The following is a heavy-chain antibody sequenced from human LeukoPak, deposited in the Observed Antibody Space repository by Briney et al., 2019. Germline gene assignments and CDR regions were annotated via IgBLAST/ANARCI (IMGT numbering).Heavy chain of an antibody. D-gene: IGHD6-13*01. CDR2: IYRDDTT. CDR1: GFTVSSNY. Sequence: PGGSLRLSCAVSGFTVSSNYMIWVRQAPGKGLEWVSVIYRDDTTQYADSVKGRFTISRHNSKNTLYLQMNSLRAEDTAVYYCAKSRAAAALSGDYWGQGTLVTVSS. CDR3: AKSRAAAALSGDY. J-gene: IGHJ4*02. V-gene: IGHV3-53*01.